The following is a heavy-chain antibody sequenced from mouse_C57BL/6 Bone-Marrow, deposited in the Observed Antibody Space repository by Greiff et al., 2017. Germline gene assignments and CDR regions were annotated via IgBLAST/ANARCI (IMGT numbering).Heavy chain of an antibody. CDR2: IYPGSGST. D-gene: IGHD2-1*01. CDR3: AGYSTYGNYAFDC. CDR1: GYTFTSYW. V-gene: IGHV1-55*01. Sequence: QVQLQQPGAELMKPGASVKMSCKASGYTFTSYWITWVKQRPGQGLEWIGDIYPGSGSTNYNEKFKSKATLTVDTSSSTAYMQLSSLTSEDSAVYYCAGYSTYGNYAFDCWGQGTTLTVSS. J-gene: IGHJ2*01.